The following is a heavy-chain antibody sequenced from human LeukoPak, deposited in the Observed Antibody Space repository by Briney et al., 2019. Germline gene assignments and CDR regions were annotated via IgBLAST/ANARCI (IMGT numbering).Heavy chain of an antibody. CDR1: EFTFSRYA. V-gene: IGHV3-23*01. CDR2: ISGTGGST. D-gene: IGHD2-2*02. CDR3: ATEGVSQLLYNFDY. J-gene: IGHJ4*02. Sequence: PGGSLRLSCAASEFTFSRYAMSWVRQAPGKGLEWVSTISGTGGSTYYADSVKGRFTISRDNSKNTLYLQMNSLRAEDTAVYYCATEGVSQLLYNFDYWGQGTLVTVSS.